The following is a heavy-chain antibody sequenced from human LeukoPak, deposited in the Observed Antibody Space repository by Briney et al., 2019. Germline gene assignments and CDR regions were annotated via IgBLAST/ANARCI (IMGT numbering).Heavy chain of an antibody. CDR2: TYYGGNI. CDR1: GGSISRGGDY. D-gene: IGHD3-10*01. V-gene: IGHV4-31*09. CDR3: AITVPGVTDAFDI. Sequence: SQTLSLTCTVSGGSISRGGDYWTWIRQHPGKGLEWIGNTYYGGNIYYDPSLKSRVTISVDRSKNQFSLNLTSVSAADTAVYYCAITVPGVTDAFDIWGQGAMVTVSS. J-gene: IGHJ3*02.